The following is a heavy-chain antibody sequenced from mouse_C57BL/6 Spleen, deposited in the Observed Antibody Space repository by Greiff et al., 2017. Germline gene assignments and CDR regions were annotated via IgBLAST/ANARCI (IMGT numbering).Heavy chain of an antibody. V-gene: IGHV1-61*01. J-gene: IGHJ2*01. CDR3: ARGSYDGSLTDY. D-gene: IGHD2-3*01. CDR2: IYPSDSET. CDR1: GYTFTSYW. Sequence: VQLQQPGAELVRPGSSVKLSCKASGYTFTSYWMDWVKQRPGQGLEWIGNIYPSDSETHYNQQFKDKATLTVDKSSSTAYMQLSSLTSEDSAVYYCARGSYDGSLTDYWGQGTTLTVSS.